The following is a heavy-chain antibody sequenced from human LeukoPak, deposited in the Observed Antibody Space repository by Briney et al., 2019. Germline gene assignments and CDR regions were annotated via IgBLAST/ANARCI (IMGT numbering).Heavy chain of an antibody. CDR2: IIPIFGIA. CDR3: ASSPPSRYCSGGSCVNWFDA. D-gene: IGHD2-15*01. J-gene: IGHJ5*02. CDR1: GGTFSSYA. V-gene: IGHV1-69*04. Sequence: SVKVSCKASGGTFSSYAISWVRQAPGQGLEWMGRIIPIFGIANCAQKFQGRVTITADKSTSTAYMELSSLRSEATAVYYCASSPPSRYCSGGSCVNWFDAWGQGTLVTVSS.